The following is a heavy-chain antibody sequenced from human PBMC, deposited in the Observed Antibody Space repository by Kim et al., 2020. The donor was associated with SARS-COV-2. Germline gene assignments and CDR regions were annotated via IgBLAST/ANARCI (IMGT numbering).Heavy chain of an antibody. J-gene: IGHJ5*02. V-gene: IGHV4-31*02. D-gene: IGHD2-2*01. Sequence: LKSRVTISLNTSNDQFSLKLSSVTAADTAVYYCARVICSSTSCYVHWFDPWGQGTLVTVSS. CDR3: ARVICSSTSCYVHWFDP.